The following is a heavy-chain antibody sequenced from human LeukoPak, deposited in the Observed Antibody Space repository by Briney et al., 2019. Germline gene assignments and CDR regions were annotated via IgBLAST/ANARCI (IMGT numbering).Heavy chain of an antibody. CDR3: AREDIVVVPAASRMDV. J-gene: IGHJ6*02. Sequence: ASVKVSCKASGYTFTSYYIHWVRQAPGQGLEWMGWINTNTGNPTYAQGFTGRFVFSLDTSVSTAYLQISSLKAEDTAVYYCAREDIVVVPAASRMDVWGQGTTVTVSS. D-gene: IGHD2-2*01. CDR2: INTNTGNP. V-gene: IGHV7-4-1*02. CDR1: GYTFTSYY.